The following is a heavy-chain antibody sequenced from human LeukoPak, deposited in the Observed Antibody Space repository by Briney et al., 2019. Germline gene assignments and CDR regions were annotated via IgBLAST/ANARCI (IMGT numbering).Heavy chain of an antibody. CDR2: IYYSGST. CDR3: ASMGNYDSSSYYFDY. CDR1: GGSISSSSYY. J-gene: IGHJ4*02. D-gene: IGHD3-22*01. V-gene: IGHV4-39*01. Sequence: SETLSLTCTVSGGSISSSSYYWGWTRQPPGKGLEWIGSIYYSGSTYYNPSLKSRVTISVDTSKNQFSLKLSSVTAADTAVYYCASMGNYDSSSYYFDYWGQGTLVTVSS.